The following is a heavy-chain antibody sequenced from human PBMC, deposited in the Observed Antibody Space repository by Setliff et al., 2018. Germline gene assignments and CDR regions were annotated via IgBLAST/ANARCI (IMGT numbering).Heavy chain of an antibody. Sequence: PGGSLRLSCVASGFTFSRYWMSWVRQAPGKGLEWVANIKQDGSEKYYVDSVKGRFTISRDNAKNSLYLQMNSLRAEDTAVYYCARARGGGRFLEWIYAFDIWGQGTMVTVSS. D-gene: IGHD3-3*01. J-gene: IGHJ3*02. CDR1: GFTFSRYW. CDR3: ARARGGGRFLEWIYAFDI. CDR2: IKQDGSEK. V-gene: IGHV3-7*01.